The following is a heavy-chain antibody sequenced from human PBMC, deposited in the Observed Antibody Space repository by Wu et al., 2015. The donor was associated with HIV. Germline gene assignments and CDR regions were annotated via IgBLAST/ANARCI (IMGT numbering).Heavy chain of an antibody. J-gene: IGHJ3*02. CDR3: ARDLRFITMIVVGSRGDAFDI. CDR2: ISAYNGNT. V-gene: IGHV1-18*01. CDR1: GGTFSSYA. Sequence: QVQLVQSGAEVKKPGSSVKVSCKASGGTFSSYAISWVRQAPGQGLEWMGWISAYNGNTNYAQKLQGRVTMTTDTSTSTAYMELRSLRSDDTAVYYCARDLRFITMIVVGSRGDAFDIWGQGTMVTVSS. D-gene: IGHD3-22*01.